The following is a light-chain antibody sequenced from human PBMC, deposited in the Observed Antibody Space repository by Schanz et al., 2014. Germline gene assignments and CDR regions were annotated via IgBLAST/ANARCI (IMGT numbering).Light chain of an antibody. CDR3: QSYDSSLNAHV. J-gene: IGLJ1*01. CDR2: DVS. Sequence: QSVLTQPASVSGSPGQSVTISCTGTSSDVGGYNYVSWYQQHPGKAPKLMIYDVSNRPSGVPDRFSGFKSDNTASLTVSGLQAEDEADYYCQSYDSSLNAHVFGTGTKLTVL. V-gene: IGLV2-8*01. CDR1: SSDVGGYNY.